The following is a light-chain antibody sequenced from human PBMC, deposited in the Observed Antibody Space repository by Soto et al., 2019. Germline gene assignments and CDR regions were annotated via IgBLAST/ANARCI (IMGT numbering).Light chain of an antibody. CDR1: DDIINS. Sequence: DIQVTQSPSSLSASVVGRVTITCQASDDIINSLNWYQQKPGKAPKLLIHDASILQTGVPSRFSGSGSGTDFTFTITSLQPEDIATYYCQQYDILPITFGGGTKVDIK. CDR3: QQYDILPIT. CDR2: DAS. V-gene: IGKV1-33*01. J-gene: IGKJ4*01.